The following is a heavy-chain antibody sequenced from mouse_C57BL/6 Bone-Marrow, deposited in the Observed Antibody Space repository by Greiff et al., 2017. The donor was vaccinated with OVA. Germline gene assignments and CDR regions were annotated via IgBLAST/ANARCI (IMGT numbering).Heavy chain of an antibody. CDR3: ARSMYYGSHYFDY. D-gene: IGHD1-1*01. CDR2: IYPRSGNT. Sequence: VKLVESGAELARPGASVKLSCKASGYTFTSYGISWVKQRTGQGLEWIGEIYPRSGNTYYNEKFKGKATLTADKSSSTAYMELRSLTSEDSAVYFCARSMYYGSHYFDYWGQGTTLTVSS. V-gene: IGHV1-81*01. J-gene: IGHJ2*01. CDR1: GYTFTSYG.